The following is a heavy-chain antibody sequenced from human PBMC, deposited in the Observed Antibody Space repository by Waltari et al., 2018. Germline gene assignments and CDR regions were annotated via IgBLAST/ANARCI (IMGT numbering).Heavy chain of an antibody. CDR1: GFTFSSYA. J-gene: IGHJ1*01. D-gene: IGHD6-19*01. CDR2: ISGSGGST. V-gene: IGHV3-23*01. CDR3: AKDSPSSGWYPEYFQH. Sequence: EVQLLESGGGLVQPGGSVRLSCAASGFTFSSYAMSWVRQAPGKGLDWVSAISGSGGSTYYADSVKGRFTISRDKSKNTLYLQMNSLRAEDTAVYYCAKDSPSSGWYPEYFQHWGQGTLVTVSS.